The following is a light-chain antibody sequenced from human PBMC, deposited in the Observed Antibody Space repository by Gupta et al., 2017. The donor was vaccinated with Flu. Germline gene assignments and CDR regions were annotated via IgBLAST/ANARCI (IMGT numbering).Light chain of an antibody. J-gene: IGKJ1*01. CDR1: QNIGGA. Sequence: EIVLTQSPDFQSVTPKEKVTITCRASQNIGGALHWYQQKPDQSPKLLIKYASQSCSGVPSRFSGSGSGTDFTLTINSLEPEDAATYYCQQRSDLPWTFGQGTKVEIK. CDR2: YAS. V-gene: IGKV6-21*01. CDR3: QQRSDLPWT.